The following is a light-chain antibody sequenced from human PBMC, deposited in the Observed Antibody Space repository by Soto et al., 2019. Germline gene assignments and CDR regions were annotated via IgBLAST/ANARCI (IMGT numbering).Light chain of an antibody. Sequence: DIVMTQSPDSLAVSLGERATINCKSSQRVLSSANNKNALAWYQQKPGQPPKLLIYWDSTRESGVPDRFSGSGSGTDFTLIYISLRAGEVAVYFCQDYCSTPRCFGGGTKVEIK. CDR3: QDYCSTPRC. CDR2: WDS. V-gene: IGKV4-1*01. CDR1: QRVLSSANNKNA. J-gene: IGKJ4*01.